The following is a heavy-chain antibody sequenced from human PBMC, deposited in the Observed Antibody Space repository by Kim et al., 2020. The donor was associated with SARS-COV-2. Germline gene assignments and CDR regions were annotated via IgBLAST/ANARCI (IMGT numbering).Heavy chain of an antibody. J-gene: IGHJ4*02. CDR2: IYHSGST. D-gene: IGHD3-10*01. CDR1: GGSISSSNW. CDR3: ARGGTYYYGSGRVDPRYDFDY. V-gene: IGHV4-4*02. Sequence: SETLSLTCAVSGGSISSSNWWSWVRQPPGKGLEWIGEIYHSGSTNYNPSLKSRVTISVDKSKNQFSLKLSSVTAADTAVYYCARGGTYYYGSGRVDPRYDFDYWGQGTLVTVSS.